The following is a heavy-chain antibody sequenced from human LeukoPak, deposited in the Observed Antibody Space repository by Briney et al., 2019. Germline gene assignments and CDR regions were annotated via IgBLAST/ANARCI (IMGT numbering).Heavy chain of an antibody. Sequence: RGSLRLSCAASGVSFTNASMSWVRQAPRAGLGWVGRIKIKTDGGKTDYAAPVKCRFTISRNDSKNTLYLQMISLKTEDTAVYDCTHDFLLDYYDRSGSDDFDIWGQGTMVTVSS. D-gene: IGHD3-22*01. CDR2: IKIKTDGGKT. CDR3: THDFLLDYYDRSGSDDFDI. V-gene: IGHV3-15*01. CDR1: GVSFTNAS. J-gene: IGHJ3*02.